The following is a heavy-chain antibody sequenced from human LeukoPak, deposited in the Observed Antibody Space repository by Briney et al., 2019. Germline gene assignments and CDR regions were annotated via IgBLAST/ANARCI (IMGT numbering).Heavy chain of an antibody. Sequence: GGSLRLSCAASGITFDDYAMHWVRQAPGKGLEWVSAISGSGGSTYYADSVKGRFTISRDNSKNTLYLQMNSLRAEDTAVYYCAKGPLRRPLDYWGQGTLVTVSS. D-gene: IGHD4-17*01. CDR2: ISGSGGST. CDR3: AKGPLRRPLDY. J-gene: IGHJ4*02. CDR1: GITFDDYA. V-gene: IGHV3-23*01.